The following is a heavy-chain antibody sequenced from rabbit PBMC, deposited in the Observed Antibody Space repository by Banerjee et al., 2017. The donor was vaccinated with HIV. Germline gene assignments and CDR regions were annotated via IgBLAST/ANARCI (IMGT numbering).Heavy chain of an antibody. CDR3: AGSLVDNANL. CDR1: GFSFSSYYY. J-gene: IGHJ4*01. Sequence: QSLEESGGDLVKPGASLTLTCTASGFSFSSYYYMYWVRQAPGKGLEWIGFIDTNTGKTFYASWAKGRFTISKTSPTTVTLQMTSLTVADTATYLCAGSLVDNANLWGPGTLVTV. CDR2: IDTNTGKT. D-gene: IGHD1-1*01. V-gene: IGHV1S40*01.